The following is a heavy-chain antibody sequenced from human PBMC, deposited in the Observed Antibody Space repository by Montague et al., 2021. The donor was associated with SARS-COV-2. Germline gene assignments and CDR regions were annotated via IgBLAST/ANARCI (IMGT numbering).Heavy chain of an antibody. CDR1: GGSISSYY. CDR3: ARVVVGAPPFETDFDP. D-gene: IGHD1-26*01. V-gene: IGHV4-59*01. J-gene: IGHJ5*02. CDR2: IYYSGST. Sequence: SETLSLTCTVSGGSISSYYWSWIRQPPGKGLEWIGYIYYSGSTNYNPSLKSRVTISVDTSKNQFSLKLSSVTAADTAVYYCARVVVGAPPFETDFDPWGQGTLVTVSS.